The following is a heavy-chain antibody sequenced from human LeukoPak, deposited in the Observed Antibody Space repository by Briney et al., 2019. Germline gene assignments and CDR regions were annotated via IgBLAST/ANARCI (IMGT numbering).Heavy chain of an antibody. CDR1: GYTFTGYY. J-gene: IGHJ5*02. Sequence: ASVKVSCKASGYTFTGYYMHWVRQAPGQGLEWMGWINPNSGGTNYAQKFQGRVTMTRDTSISTAYMELSRLRSDDTAVYYCAREFYYYDSSGYIPWGQGTLVTVSS. CDR2: INPNSGGT. CDR3: AREFYYYDSSGYIP. D-gene: IGHD3-22*01. V-gene: IGHV1-2*02.